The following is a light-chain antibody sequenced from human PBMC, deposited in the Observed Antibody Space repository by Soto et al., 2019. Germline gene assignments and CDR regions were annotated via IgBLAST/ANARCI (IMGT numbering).Light chain of an antibody. V-gene: IGLV2-8*01. CDR3: ATWDDGLNGYV. Sequence: QSALTQPPSASGSPGQSVTISCTGTSSDVGAYDYVSWYQQHPGKAPRLLIYTNSQRPSGVPERFFGSKSGTSASLAITGLQSGDEADYYCATWDDGLNGYVFGTGTKVTVL. J-gene: IGLJ1*01. CDR1: SSDVGAYDY. CDR2: TNS.